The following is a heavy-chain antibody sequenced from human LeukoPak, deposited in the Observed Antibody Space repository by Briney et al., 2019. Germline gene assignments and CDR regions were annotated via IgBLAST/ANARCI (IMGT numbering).Heavy chain of an antibody. J-gene: IGHJ6*02. Sequence: PSETLSLTCTVSGGSISSSSYSWGWIRQPPGKGLEWIGTIYYSGSTYYNPSLKSRVTISVDTSKNQFSLKLRSVTAADTAVYYCARQHMVRGYYYGMDVWGQGTTVTVSS. V-gene: IGHV4-39*01. CDR2: IYYSGST. D-gene: IGHD3-10*01. CDR1: GGSISSSSYS. CDR3: ARQHMVRGYYYGMDV.